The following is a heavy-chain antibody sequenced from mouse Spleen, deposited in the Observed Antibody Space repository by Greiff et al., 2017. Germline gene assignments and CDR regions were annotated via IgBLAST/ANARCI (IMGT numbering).Heavy chain of an antibody. CDR2: INPNNGGT. CDR3: ARGLGGSSPIYYYAMDY. J-gene: IGHJ4*01. Sequence: EVQLQQSGPELVKPGASVKMSCKASGYTFTDYNMHWVKQSHGKSLEWIGYINPNNGGTSYNQKFKGKATLTVNKSSSTAYMELRSLTSEDSAVYYCARGLGGSSPIYYYAMDYWGQGTSVTVSS. V-gene: IGHV1-22*01. D-gene: IGHD1-1*01. CDR1: GYTFTDYN.